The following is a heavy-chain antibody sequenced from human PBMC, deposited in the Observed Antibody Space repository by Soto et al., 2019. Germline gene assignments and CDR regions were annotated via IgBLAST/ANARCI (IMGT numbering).Heavy chain of an antibody. J-gene: IGHJ4*02. CDR1: GFTFSSYG. V-gene: IGHV3-30*18. D-gene: IGHD1-26*01. Sequence: QVQLVESGGGVVQPGRSLRLSCAASGFTFSSYGMHWVRQAPGKGLEWVAVISYDENNKYYADSVKGRFTISRDNSKNTLYLQMNSLRAEDTAVYYCAKAVYSGSYFDYWGQGTLVTVSS. CDR2: ISYDENNK. CDR3: AKAVYSGSYFDY.